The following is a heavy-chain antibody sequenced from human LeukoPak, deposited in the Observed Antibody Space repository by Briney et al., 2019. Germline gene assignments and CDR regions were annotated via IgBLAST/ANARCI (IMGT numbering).Heavy chain of an antibody. D-gene: IGHD5-18*01. CDR2: INGDGSST. Sequence: GGSLRLSCAASGFTFSSYWMHWVRQAPGKGLVWLSLINGDGSSTSYADSVKGRLTISRDNAKNTLYVRLNSLRAEDTAVYYCARDRGYSIDYWGQGTLVTVSS. CDR1: GFTFSSYW. J-gene: IGHJ4*02. V-gene: IGHV3-74*01. CDR3: ARDRGYSIDY.